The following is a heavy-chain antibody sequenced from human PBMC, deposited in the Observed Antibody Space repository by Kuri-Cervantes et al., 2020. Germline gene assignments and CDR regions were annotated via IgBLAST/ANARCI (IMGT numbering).Heavy chain of an antibody. Sequence: ASVKVSCKVSGYTLTELSMHWVRQAPGKGLEWMGGFDPEDGETIYAQKFQGRVTMTEDTSTDTACMELSSLRSEDTAVYYCARGEGVDTAMAYYFDYWGQGTLVTVSS. V-gene: IGHV1-24*01. CDR3: ARGEGVDTAMAYYFDY. D-gene: IGHD5-18*01. CDR1: GYTLTELS. CDR2: FDPEDGET. J-gene: IGHJ4*02.